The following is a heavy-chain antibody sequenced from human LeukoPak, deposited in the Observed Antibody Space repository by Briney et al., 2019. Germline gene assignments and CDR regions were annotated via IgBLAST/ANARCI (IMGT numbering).Heavy chain of an antibody. CDR2: IDHTGTT. V-gene: IGHV4-59*01. J-gene: IGHJ6*04. CDR3: ARDDGRGYCSSTSCYRVSMDV. CDR1: DDSITIYY. Sequence: SETLSLTCSVSDDSITIYYWTWIRQPPGKGLEWIGYIDHTGTTNYNPSLNSRVTISRDTSKNHFSLQLSSVTAADTAVYFCARDDGRGYCSSTSCYRVSMDVWGKGTTVTISS. D-gene: IGHD2-2*01.